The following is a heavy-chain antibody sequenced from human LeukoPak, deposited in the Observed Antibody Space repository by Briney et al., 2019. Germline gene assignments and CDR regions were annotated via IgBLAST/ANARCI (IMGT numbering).Heavy chain of an antibody. J-gene: IGHJ4*02. V-gene: IGHV3-48*03. CDR2: ISSSGSTI. CDR3: ARSGISVRFGELLAYYFDY. Sequence: GGSLRLSCAASGFTFSSYEMNWVRQAPGKGLEGVSYISSSGSTIYYADSVKGRFTISRDNAKNSLYPQMNSLRAEDMAVYYCARSGISVRFGELLAYYFDYWGQGTLVTVSS. D-gene: IGHD3-10*01. CDR1: GFTFSSYE.